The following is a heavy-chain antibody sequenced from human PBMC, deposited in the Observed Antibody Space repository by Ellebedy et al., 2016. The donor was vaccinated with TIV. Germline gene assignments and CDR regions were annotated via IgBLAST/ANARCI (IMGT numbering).Heavy chain of an antibody. CDR1: GFTFSNYA. D-gene: IGHD3-22*01. V-gene: IGHV3-23*01. Sequence: GESLKISCATSGFTFSNYAMTWVRQAPGTGLEWVSAINGRGGTTYYADSVKGRFTISRDNSENTLYLQMNSLRAEDTAVYFCARDFGSSGYTFDYWGQGTLVTVSS. J-gene: IGHJ4*02. CDR2: INGRGGTT. CDR3: ARDFGSSGYTFDY.